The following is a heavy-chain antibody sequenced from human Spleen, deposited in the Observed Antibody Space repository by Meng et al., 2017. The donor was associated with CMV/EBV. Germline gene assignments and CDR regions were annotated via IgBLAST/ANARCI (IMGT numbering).Heavy chain of an antibody. Sequence: QGQLQQWGAGLLKPSETLSLPCAVYGGSFSGYYWSWIHQPPGKGLEWIGEINHSGSTNYNPSLKSRVTISVDTSRNQFSLKLSSVTAADTAVYYCARWVWWSGWSLDYWGQGTLVTVSS. CDR1: GGSFSGYY. D-gene: IGHD6-19*01. V-gene: IGHV4-34*01. CDR3: ARWVWWSGWSLDY. J-gene: IGHJ4*02. CDR2: INHSGST.